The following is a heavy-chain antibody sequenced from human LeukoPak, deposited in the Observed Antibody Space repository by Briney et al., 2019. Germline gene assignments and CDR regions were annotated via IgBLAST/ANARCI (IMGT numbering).Heavy chain of an antibody. CDR2: ISAGGGST. Sequence: GGSLRLSCAASGFTFTSYALSWVRQAQGKGLEWVSAISAGGGSTYDVDSVKGRFTISSDNSKHTVYLQMTSLRVDDTAVYYCAKFDRTATYFDSWGQGTLVTISS. CDR1: GFTFTSYA. V-gene: IGHV3-23*01. CDR3: AKFDRTATYFDS. D-gene: IGHD2-21*02. J-gene: IGHJ4*02.